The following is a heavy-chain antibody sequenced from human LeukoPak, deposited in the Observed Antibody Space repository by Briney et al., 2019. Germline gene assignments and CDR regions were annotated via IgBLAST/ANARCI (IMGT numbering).Heavy chain of an antibody. J-gene: IGHJ6*03. CDR2: ISGSGGST. V-gene: IGHV3-23*01. D-gene: IGHD1-1*01. CDR3: ARTTEAHSWRTRYYDYYMDV. Sequence: GGSLRLSCAASGFTFSSYWMSWVRQAPGKGLEWVSAISGSGGSTYYADSVKGRFTISRDNSKNTLYLQMNSLRAEDTAVYYCARTTEAHSWRTRYYDYYMDVWGKGTTVTVSS. CDR1: GFTFSSYW.